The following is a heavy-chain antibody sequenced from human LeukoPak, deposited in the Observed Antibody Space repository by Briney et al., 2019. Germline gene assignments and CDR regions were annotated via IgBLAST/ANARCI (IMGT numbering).Heavy chain of an antibody. V-gene: IGHV4-39*01. CDR3: ARQQYYDSSGYPGRFDY. CDR1: GGPISSYSYY. Sequence: SETLSLTCTVSGGPISSYSYYWGWIRQPPGKGLGWIGSLYYSGTTYYESSLMSRVTISVDMSKNQFSLKLSSVTAADTAVYYCARQQYYDSSGYPGRFDYWGQGSLVTVSS. D-gene: IGHD3-22*01. J-gene: IGHJ4*02. CDR2: LYYSGTT.